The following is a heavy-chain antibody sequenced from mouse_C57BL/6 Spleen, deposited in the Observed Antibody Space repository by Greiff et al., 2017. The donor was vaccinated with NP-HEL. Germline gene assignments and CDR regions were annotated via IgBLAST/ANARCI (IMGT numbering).Heavy chain of an antibody. CDR3: TRLPTDGYAMDY. J-gene: IGHJ4*01. D-gene: IGHD1-1*01. CDR1: GYTFTDYE. V-gene: IGHV1-15*01. Sequence: QVTLKVSGAELVRPGASVTLSCKASGYTFTDYEMHWVKQTPVHGLEWIGAIDPETGGTAYNQKFKGKAILTADKSSSTAYMELRSLTSEDSAVYYCTRLPTDGYAMDYWGQGTSVTVSS. CDR2: IDPETGGT.